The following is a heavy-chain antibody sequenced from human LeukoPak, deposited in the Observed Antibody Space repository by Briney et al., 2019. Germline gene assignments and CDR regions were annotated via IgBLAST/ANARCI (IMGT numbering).Heavy chain of an antibody. J-gene: IGHJ4*02. D-gene: IGHD2-8*01. CDR1: GYTFTSYG. Sequence: ASVKVSCKASGYTFTSYGISWLRQAPGQGLEWVGWISVYDSNTDYAQKFQGRVSMTTDTSTSTAYMELRSLRSDDTAVYYCARDLCTNATCPLFDYWGQGTLVTVSS. CDR3: ARDLCTNATCPLFDY. V-gene: IGHV1-18*04. CDR2: ISVYDSNT.